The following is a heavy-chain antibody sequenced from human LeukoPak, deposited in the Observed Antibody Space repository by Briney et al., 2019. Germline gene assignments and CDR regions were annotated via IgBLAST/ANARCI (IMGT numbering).Heavy chain of an antibody. Sequence: PSETLSLTCAVSADSFSSHYWTWLRQPPGKGLEWIGYISYIGSTNYNPSLKSRVTISIDTSKNQFSLKLSSVTAADTAVYCCARDLVTVTKGFDIWGQGTMVSVSS. CDR3: ARDLVTVTKGFDI. V-gene: IGHV4-59*11. J-gene: IGHJ3*02. D-gene: IGHD4-17*01. CDR1: ADSFSSHY. CDR2: ISYIGST.